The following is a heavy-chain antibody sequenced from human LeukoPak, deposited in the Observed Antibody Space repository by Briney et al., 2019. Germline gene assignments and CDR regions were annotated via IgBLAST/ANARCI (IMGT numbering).Heavy chain of an antibody. J-gene: IGHJ4*02. CDR2: ITPFNGNT. CDR1: GYTFTYRY. CDR3: ANGPDGYNTY. D-gene: IGHD5-24*01. Sequence: SVKVSCMASGYTFTYRYLHWVRQAPGQALEWMGWITPFNGNTNYAQKFQDRVTITRDRSMSTAYMELSSLRSEDTAMYYCANGPDGYNTYWGQGTLVTVSS. V-gene: IGHV1-45*02.